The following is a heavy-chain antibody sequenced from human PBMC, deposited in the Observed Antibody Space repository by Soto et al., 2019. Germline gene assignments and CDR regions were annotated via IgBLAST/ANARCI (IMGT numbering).Heavy chain of an antibody. J-gene: IGHJ5*01. CDR3: ARYYVSGSYFDS. CDR1: GGSMSSSNW. CDR2: IYQSGST. V-gene: IGHV4-4*02. Sequence: QVQLQESGPGLVKPSGTLSLTCAVSGGSMSSSNWWSWVRQPPGKGLEWIGEIYQSGSTNYDSSLKRRVTISVDKSKNQSSLKLNSVTAADTAVYYCARYYVSGSYFDSWGQGTLVTVSS. D-gene: IGHD3-10*01.